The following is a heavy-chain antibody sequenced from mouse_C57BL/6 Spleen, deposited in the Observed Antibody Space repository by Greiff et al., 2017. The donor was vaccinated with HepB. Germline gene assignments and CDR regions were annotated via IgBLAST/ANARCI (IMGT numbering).Heavy chain of an antibody. V-gene: IGHV1-54*01. CDR2: INPGSGGT. D-gene: IGHD3-3*01. CDR3: ARWGDDWYFDV. Sequence: QVQLKESGAELVRPGTSVKVSCKASGYAFTNYLIEWVKQRPGQGLEWIGVINPGSGGTNYNEKFKGKATLTADKSSSTAYMQLSSLTSEDSAVYFCARWGDDWYFDVWGTGTTVTVSS. J-gene: IGHJ1*03. CDR1: GYAFTNYL.